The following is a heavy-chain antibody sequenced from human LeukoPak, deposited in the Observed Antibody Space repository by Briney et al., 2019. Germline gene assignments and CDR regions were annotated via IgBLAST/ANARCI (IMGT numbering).Heavy chain of an antibody. CDR3: AREIAEMATITGLFDY. CDR2: ISYSGNT. Sequence: SETLSRTCTVSGGSISNYYWSWIRQPPGKELEWIGYISYSGNTDSNPSLKSRVTISVDTSKNQFSLKLSSVTAADTAVYYCAREIAEMATITGLFDYWGQGTLVTVSS. CDR1: GGSISNYY. D-gene: IGHD5-24*01. J-gene: IGHJ4*02. V-gene: IGHV4-59*12.